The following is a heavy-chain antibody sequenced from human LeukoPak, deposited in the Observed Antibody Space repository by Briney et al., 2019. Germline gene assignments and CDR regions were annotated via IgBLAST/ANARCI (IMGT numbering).Heavy chain of an antibody. J-gene: IGHJ4*02. CDR2: IGPSGDKT. CDR1: GFTFNIHG. D-gene: IGHD6-19*01. Sequence: PGGSLRLSCAASGFTFNIHGMNWVRQAPGKGPEWVSGIGPSGDKTYYADSEKGRFTISRDNSENTVYLQMDSLRVEDTAVYYCAKDIDWLAFEDWGQGTLVTVSS. CDR3: AKDIDWLAFED. V-gene: IGHV3-23*01.